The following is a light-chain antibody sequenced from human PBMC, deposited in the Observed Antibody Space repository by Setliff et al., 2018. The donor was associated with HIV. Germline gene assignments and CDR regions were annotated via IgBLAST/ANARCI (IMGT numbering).Light chain of an antibody. CDR1: SSDFGAYDY. Sequence: QSALAQPRSVSGSPGQSVTISCSGASSDFGAYDYVSWYQQHPGKAPKLILYDVNKRPSGVPDRFSGSKSGNTASLTISGFQAADEATYFCCSNAARPTFYVFGTGTKVTV. CDR2: DVN. V-gene: IGLV2-11*01. CDR3: CSNAARPTFYV. J-gene: IGLJ1*01.